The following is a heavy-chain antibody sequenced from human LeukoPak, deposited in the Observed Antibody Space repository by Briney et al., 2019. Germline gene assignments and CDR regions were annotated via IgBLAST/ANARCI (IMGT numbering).Heavy chain of an antibody. D-gene: IGHD3-3*01. CDR2: ISSKNVI. Sequence: PGGSLRLSCAASGFTFSRYSTNWVRQAPGKGLEWVSYISSKNVIYYADSVKGRFTISRDNAKNSLYLQMNSLRAEDTAVYYCARPLESYYYMDVWGKGTTVTVSS. CDR1: GFTFSRYS. V-gene: IGHV3-48*04. CDR3: ARPLESYYYMDV. J-gene: IGHJ6*03.